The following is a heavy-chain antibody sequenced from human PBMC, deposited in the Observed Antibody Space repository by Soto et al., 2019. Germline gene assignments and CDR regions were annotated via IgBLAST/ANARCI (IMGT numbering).Heavy chain of an antibody. CDR3: ARVRSGHYRVDY. CDR2: IHYSGDT. Sequence: SETLSLTCTVSGDSIISGDYYWSWIRQPPGKGLEWIGYIHYSGDTYHNPSLKSRVSISVDTSKNQFSLKLSSVTAADTAVYHCARVRSGHYRVDYWGQGTLVTVYS. J-gene: IGHJ4*02. V-gene: IGHV4-30-4*01. D-gene: IGHD3-3*01. CDR1: GDSIISGDYY.